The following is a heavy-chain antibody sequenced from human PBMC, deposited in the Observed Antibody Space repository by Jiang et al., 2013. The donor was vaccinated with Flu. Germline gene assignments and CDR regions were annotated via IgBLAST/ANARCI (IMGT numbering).Heavy chain of an antibody. CDR2: IDWDDDK. Sequence: KPTQTLTLTCTFSGFSLSTSGMCVSWIRQPPGKALEWLALIDWDDDKYYSTSLKTRLTTSKDTSKNQVVLTMTNMDPVDTGTYYCARGNSSSGWGPLRGSIFDYWGQGTLVTVSS. V-gene: IGHV2-70*01. CDR1: GFSLSTSGMC. D-gene: IGHD6-19*01. CDR3: ARGNSSSGWGPLRGSIFDY. J-gene: IGHJ4*02.